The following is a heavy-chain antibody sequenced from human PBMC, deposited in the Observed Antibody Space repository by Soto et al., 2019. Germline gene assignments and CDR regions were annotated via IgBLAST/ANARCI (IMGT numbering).Heavy chain of an antibody. Sequence: PSETLSLTCTVSGGSVSSGSYYWSWIRQPPGKGLEWIGYIYYSGSTNYNPSLKSRVTISVDTSKNQFSLKLSSVTAADTAVYYCASSDYGDYYFDYWGQGTLVTVSS. CDR1: GGSVSSGSYY. J-gene: IGHJ4*02. V-gene: IGHV4-61*01. CDR3: ASSDYGDYYFDY. CDR2: IYYSGST. D-gene: IGHD4-17*01.